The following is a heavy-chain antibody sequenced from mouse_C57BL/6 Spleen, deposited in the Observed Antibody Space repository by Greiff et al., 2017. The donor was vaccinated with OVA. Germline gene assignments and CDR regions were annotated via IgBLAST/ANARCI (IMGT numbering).Heavy chain of an antibody. J-gene: IGHJ4*01. CDR3: ARGVTTVLNYAMDY. V-gene: IGHV1-64*01. Sequence: QVQLKQPGAELVKPGASVKLSCKASGYTFTSYWMHWVKQRPGQGLEWIGMIHPNSGSTNYNEKFKSKATLTVDKSSSTAYMQLSSLTSEDSAVYYCARGVTTVLNYAMDYWGQGTSVTVSS. CDR1: GYTFTSYW. D-gene: IGHD1-1*01. CDR2: IHPNSGST.